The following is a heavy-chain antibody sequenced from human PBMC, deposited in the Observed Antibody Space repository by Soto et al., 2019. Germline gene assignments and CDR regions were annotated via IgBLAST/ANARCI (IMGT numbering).Heavy chain of an antibody. J-gene: IGHJ2*01. V-gene: IGHV4-59*08. D-gene: IGHD1-26*01. CDR1: GGSISSHY. Sequence: QVQLQESGPGLVKPSETLSLTCTVSGGSISSHYWSWIRQPPGKGLEWIGYVYHSGKTDSNPSLKGRVPLSMDTSKNQLSLRLPSVTAADTAVYYCARPRGTTPAVWYFDLWGRGTLVTVSS. CDR3: ARPRGTTPAVWYFDL. CDR2: VYHSGKT.